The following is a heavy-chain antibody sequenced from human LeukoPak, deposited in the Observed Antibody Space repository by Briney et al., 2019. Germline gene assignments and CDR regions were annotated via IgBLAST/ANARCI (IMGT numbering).Heavy chain of an antibody. V-gene: IGHV4-59*01. CDR1: GGSLSPYY. CDR2: IYYGGST. D-gene: IGHD3-22*01. CDR3: ARVHDSSGYSFDY. Sequence: SETLSLTCTVSGGSLSPYYWSWIRQPPGKGLEWIGYIYYGGSTNYNPSLKSRVTISVDTSKNQFSLKLSSVTAADTAVYYCARVHDSSGYSFDYWGQGTLVTVSS. J-gene: IGHJ4*02.